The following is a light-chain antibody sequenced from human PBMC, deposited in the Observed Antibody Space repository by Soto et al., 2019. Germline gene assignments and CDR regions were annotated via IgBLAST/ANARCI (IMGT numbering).Light chain of an antibody. Sequence: DIQMTQSPSSLSASVGDRVTITCRASRSISSYLNWYQQKPGKAPKLLIYAASSLQSGVPSRFSGSGSGTDFTLTISSLQPEDFATYYCQQSYSTPRTFGQGTKWKSN. J-gene: IGKJ1*01. V-gene: IGKV1-39*01. CDR2: AAS. CDR1: RSISSY. CDR3: QQSYSTPRT.